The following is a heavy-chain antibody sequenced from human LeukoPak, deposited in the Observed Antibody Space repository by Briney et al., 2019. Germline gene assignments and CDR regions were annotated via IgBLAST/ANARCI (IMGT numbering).Heavy chain of an antibody. CDR3: TRLTYCHDTSAPIPFLFFDY. CDR1: GGSISSYY. V-gene: IGHV4-59*08. CDR2: IYYSGST. Sequence: PSETLSLTCTVSGGSISSYYWSWIRQPPGKGLEWIGYIYYSGSTTFNSSLKSRVTMSVDTSKNQFSLKLSSVTAADTAVYYCTRLTYCHDTSAPIPFLFFDYWGQGTLVTVSS. J-gene: IGHJ4*02. D-gene: IGHD3-22*01.